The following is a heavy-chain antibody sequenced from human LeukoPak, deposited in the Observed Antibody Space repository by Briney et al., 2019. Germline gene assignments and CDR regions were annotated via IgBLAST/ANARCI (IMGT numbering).Heavy chain of an antibody. CDR3: ARDNERDSSGYSGY. Sequence: SQTLSLTCTVPGGSISSGDYYWSWIRQPPGKGLEWIGYIYYSGSTYYNASLKSRVTISVDTSKNQFSLKLSSVTAADTAVYYCARDNERDSSGYSGYWGQGTLVTVSS. V-gene: IGHV4-30-4*08. J-gene: IGHJ4*02. CDR2: IYYSGST. D-gene: IGHD3-22*01. CDR1: GGSISSGDYY.